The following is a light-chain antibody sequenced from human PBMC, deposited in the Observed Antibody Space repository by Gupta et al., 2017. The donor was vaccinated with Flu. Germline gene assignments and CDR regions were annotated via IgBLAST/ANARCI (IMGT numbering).Light chain of an antibody. CDR2: ETD. CDR3: GTWDNSLIAWV. J-gene: IGLJ3*02. CDR1: SSNIENNY. Sequence: SSNIENNYVAWYHHLPGTAPKLIIYETDKQPSGIPDRFSGSKSGTSATLVITGVQTGDEADYYCGTWDNSLIAWVFGGGTKLTVL. V-gene: IGLV1-51*02.